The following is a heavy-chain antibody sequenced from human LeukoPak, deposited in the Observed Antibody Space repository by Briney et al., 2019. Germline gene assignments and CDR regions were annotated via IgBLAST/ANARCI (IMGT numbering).Heavy chain of an antibody. CDR3: ARGGYCSGGSCYRGFDY. V-gene: IGHV3-74*01. J-gene: IGHJ4*02. CDR2: INSDGSTT. D-gene: IGHD2-15*01. Sequence: GGSLRLSCAASGFTFSNYWMQWVRQAPGKGLVWVSRINSDGSTTSYADSVKGRFTVSRDNAKNTLFLQMHSPRAEDTAVYYCARGGYCSGGSCYRGFDYWGRGTLVTVSS. CDR1: GFTFSNYW.